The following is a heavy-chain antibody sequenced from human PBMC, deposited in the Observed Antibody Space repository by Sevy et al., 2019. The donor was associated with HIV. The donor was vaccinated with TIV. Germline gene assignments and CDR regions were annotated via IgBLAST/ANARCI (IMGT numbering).Heavy chain of an antibody. Sequence: GGSLRLSCAASGFTFSSYAMSWVRQAPGKGLEWVSAISGSGGSTYYADSVKGRFTISRDNSKNTLYLQMNSLRAEDTAAYYCAKSDAMITFGGVRYWGQGTLVTVSS. CDR2: ISGSGGST. D-gene: IGHD3-16*01. CDR3: AKSDAMITFGGVRY. V-gene: IGHV3-23*01. J-gene: IGHJ4*02. CDR1: GFTFSSYA.